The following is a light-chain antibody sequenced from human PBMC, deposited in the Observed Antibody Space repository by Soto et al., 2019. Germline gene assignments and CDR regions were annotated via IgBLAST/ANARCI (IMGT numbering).Light chain of an antibody. CDR2: SNN. CDR1: SSNIGSNT. CDR3: AAWYDSLNGVV. V-gene: IGLV1-44*01. Sequence: QSVLTQPPSASGTPGQRVTISCSGSSSNIGSNTLNWYQQLPGTAPKLLIYSNNQRPSGVPDRFSGSKSGTSASLAISGLQSENEADYYCAAWYDSLNGVVFGGGTKLTVL. J-gene: IGLJ2*01.